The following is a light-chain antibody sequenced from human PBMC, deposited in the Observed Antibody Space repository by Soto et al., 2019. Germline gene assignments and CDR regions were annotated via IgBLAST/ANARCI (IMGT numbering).Light chain of an antibody. CDR3: QQYGSSPLT. Sequence: EVVFTKSPCTLSLSPGERATLPCRASQSVSSSYLAWYQQKPGQAPRLLIYGASSRATGIPDRFSGSGSGTDFTLTISRLEPEDFAVYYCQQYGSSPLTFCGGTMVAIK. V-gene: IGKV3-20*01. CDR1: QSVSSSY. CDR2: GAS. J-gene: IGKJ4*01.